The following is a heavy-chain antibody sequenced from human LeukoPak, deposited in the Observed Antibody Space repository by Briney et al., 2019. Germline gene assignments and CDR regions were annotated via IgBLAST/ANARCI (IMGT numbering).Heavy chain of an antibody. CDR2: ISWNSGSI. D-gene: IGHD4-17*01. CDR3: ATYGDYGLRFDY. J-gene: IGHJ4*02. Sequence: PGRSLRLSCAASGFTFDDYAMHWARQAPGKGLEWVSGISWNSGSIGYADSVKGRFTISRDNAKNSLYLQMNSLRAEDTALYYCATYGDYGLRFDYWGQGTLVTVSS. CDR1: GFTFDDYA. V-gene: IGHV3-9*01.